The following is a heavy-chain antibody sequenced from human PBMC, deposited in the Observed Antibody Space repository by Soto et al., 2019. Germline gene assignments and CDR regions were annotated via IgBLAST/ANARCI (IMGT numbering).Heavy chain of an antibody. D-gene: IGHD5-12*01. CDR3: ARDPKRRDGYNFDS. J-gene: IGHJ4*02. CDR2: ISGSGGST. CDR1: GFTFSSYA. V-gene: IGHV3-23*01. Sequence: LRLSCAASGFTFSSYAMSWVRQAPGKGLEWVSAISGSGGSTYYADSVKGRFTISRDNSKNTLYLQMNSLRAEDTAVYYCARDPKRRDGYNFDSWGPGTLVTVSS.